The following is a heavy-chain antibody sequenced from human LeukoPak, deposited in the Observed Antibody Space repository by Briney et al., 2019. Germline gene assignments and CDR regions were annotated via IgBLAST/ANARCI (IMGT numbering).Heavy chain of an antibody. CDR3: TRREEMATIYYYYYYMDV. CDR2: IRSTANSYAP. D-gene: IGHD5-24*01. CDR1: GFTFSGSA. V-gene: IGHV3-73*01. Sequence: GGSLRLSCAASGFTFSGSAMHWVRQASGTGLEWVGRIRSTANSYAPPYAASVKGRFTISRDDSKNTAYLQMNSLKTEDTAVYYCTRREEMATIYYYYYYMDVWGKGTTVTVSS. J-gene: IGHJ6*03.